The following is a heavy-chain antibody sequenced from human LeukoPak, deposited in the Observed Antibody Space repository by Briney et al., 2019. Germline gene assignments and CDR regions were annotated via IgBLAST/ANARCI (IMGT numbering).Heavy chain of an antibody. J-gene: IGHJ2*01. CDR2: INHSGST. D-gene: IGHD5-18*01. CDR1: GGSFSGYY. CDR3: ARVPRPRHTAMVTLRYFDL. V-gene: IGHV4-34*01. Sequence: PSETLSLTCAVYGGSFSGYYWSWIRQPPGKGLEWIGEINHSGSTNYNPSLKSRVTISVDTSKNQFSLKLSSVTAADTAVYYCARVPRPRHTAMVTLRYFDLWGRGTLVTVSS.